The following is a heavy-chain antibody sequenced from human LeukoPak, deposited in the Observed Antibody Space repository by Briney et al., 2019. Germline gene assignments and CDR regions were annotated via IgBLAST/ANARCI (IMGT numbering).Heavy chain of an antibody. CDR1: GFTFSSYT. D-gene: IGHD3-10*01. CDR2: ISGVGGST. CDR3: AKDQHRERYYYGSGRRAPFDF. Sequence: GGSLRLSCAASGFTFSSYTMSWVRQAPGKGLEWVSAISGVGGSTYYADSGKGPSIISRDNSKNTQYLQMNRLRADDTAVYYRAKDQHRERYYYGSGRRAPFDFWGRGTRVTVST. J-gene: IGHJ4*02. V-gene: IGHV3-23*01.